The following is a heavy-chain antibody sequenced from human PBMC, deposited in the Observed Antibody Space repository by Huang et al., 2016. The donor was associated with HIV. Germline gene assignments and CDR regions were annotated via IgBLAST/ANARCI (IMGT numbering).Heavy chain of an antibody. D-gene: IGHD3-16*01. CDR1: GGSMRRQY. J-gene: IGHJ5*02. Sequence: QVQLQESGPGLVKPSETLSLTCSVSGGSMRRQYWTWIRQHPGKGLQWMGTVFNTGSTNYQPSFQTRVTISLDTSRSQFSLTLKSVTPADTAVYYCAQEKSFGNWANNWFDPWGQGTLVAVSS. CDR3: AQEKSFGNWANNWFDP. CDR2: VFNTGST. V-gene: IGHV4-59*08.